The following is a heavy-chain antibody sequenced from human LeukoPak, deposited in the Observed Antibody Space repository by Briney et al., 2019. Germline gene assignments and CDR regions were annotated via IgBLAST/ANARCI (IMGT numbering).Heavy chain of an antibody. CDR1: GYTLTELS. Sequence: GASVKVSCKVSGYTLTELSMHWVGPAPGKGLAWIGGFSTEDDDTIYAQKFQGRVTMTDDTSTDIAYMELSSLSSEDSAVYCCATVEADYSGLWGWGTLIIVSA. CDR3: ATVEADYSGL. D-gene: IGHD2-15*01. J-gene: IGHJ4*02. V-gene: IGHV1-24*01. CDR2: FSTEDDDT.